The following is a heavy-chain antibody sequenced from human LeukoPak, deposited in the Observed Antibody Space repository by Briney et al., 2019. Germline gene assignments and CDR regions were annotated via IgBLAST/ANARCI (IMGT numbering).Heavy chain of an antibody. D-gene: IGHD4-17*01. J-gene: IGHJ3*02. CDR1: GYTFTSYA. CDR3: ARDSFDYGYAFDI. V-gene: IGHV1-3*01. CDR2: INAGNGNT. Sequence: ASVKVSCKASGYTFTSYAMHWVRQAPGQRLEWMGWINAGNGNTKYSQKFQGRVTITRDTSASTAYMELSSLRSEDTAVYYCARDSFDYGYAFDIWGQGTMVTVSS.